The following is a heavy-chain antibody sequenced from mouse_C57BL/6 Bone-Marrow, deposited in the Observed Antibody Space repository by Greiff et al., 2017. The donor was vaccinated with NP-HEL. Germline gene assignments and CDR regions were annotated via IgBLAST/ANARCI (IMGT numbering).Heavy chain of an antibody. CDR2: IYPGSGST. V-gene: IGHV1-55*01. Sequence: QVQLQQPGAELVKPGASVKMSCKASGYTFTSYWITWVKQRPGQGLEWIGDIYPGSGSTNYNEQFKSKATLTVDTSSSTAYMQLSSLTSEDSAVYYCARYWGVTTEAYFDYWGQGTTLTVSS. CDR3: ARYWGVTTEAYFDY. D-gene: IGHD2-2*01. CDR1: GYTFTSYW. J-gene: IGHJ2*01.